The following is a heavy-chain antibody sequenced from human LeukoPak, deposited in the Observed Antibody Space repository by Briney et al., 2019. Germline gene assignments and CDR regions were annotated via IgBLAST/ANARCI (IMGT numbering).Heavy chain of an antibody. CDR1: GGSVSSGGYY. V-gene: IGHV4-31*03. CDR3: ARERVVVVVAATKALNWFDP. CDR2: IYYSGST. D-gene: IGHD2-15*01. J-gene: IGHJ5*02. Sequence: PSETLSLTCTVSGGSVSSGGYYWSWIRQHPGQGLEWIGYIYYSGSTYYNPSLQSRVTISVDTSKNQFSLKLSSVTAADTAVYYCARERVVVVVAATKALNWFDPWGQGTLVTVSS.